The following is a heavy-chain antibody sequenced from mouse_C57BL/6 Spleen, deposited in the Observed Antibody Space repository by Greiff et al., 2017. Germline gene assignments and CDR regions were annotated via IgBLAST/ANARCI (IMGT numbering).Heavy chain of an antibody. J-gene: IGHJ4*01. V-gene: IGHV5-12*01. CDR3: ARQGNSYAMDY. D-gene: IGHD2-1*01. CDR2: ISNGGGST. Sequence: EVKLVESGGGLVQPGGSLKLSCAASGFTFSDYYMYWVRQTPEKRLEWVAYISNGGGSTYYPDTVKGRFTISRDNAKNTLYLQMSRLKSEDTAMYYCARQGNSYAMDYWGQGTSVTVSS. CDR1: GFTFSDYY.